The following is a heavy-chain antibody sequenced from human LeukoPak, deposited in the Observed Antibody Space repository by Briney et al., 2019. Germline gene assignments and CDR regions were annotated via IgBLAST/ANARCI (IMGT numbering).Heavy chain of an antibody. V-gene: IGHV3-7*01. CDR2: IKQDGSEK. J-gene: IGHJ4*02. CDR1: GFTLSSYW. Sequence: SGGSLRLSCAASGFTLSSYWMSWVRQAPGKGLEWVANIKQDGSEKYYVDSVKGRFTISRDNAKNSLYLQMNSLRAEDTAVYYCARDLRGDYYDSSGYSDYWGQGTLVTVSS. CDR3: ARDLRGDYYDSSGYSDY. D-gene: IGHD3-22*01.